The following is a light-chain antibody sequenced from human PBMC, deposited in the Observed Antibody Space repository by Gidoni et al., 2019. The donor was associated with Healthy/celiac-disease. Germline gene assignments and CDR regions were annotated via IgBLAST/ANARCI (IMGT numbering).Light chain of an antibody. CDR3: QQYNNWPWT. V-gene: IGKV3-15*01. CDR1: QSVSSN. CDR2: GAS. Sequence: EIVMTQSPATLSVSPGERATLSCRASQSVSSNLAWYQQTPGQAPRLLISGASTRATGIPARFSGSGSGTEFTLTISSLQSEYFAVYYCQQYNNWPWTFGQGTKVEIK. J-gene: IGKJ1*01.